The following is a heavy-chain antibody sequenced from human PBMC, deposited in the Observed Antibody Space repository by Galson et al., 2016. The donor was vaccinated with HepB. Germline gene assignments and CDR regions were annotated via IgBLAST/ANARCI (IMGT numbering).Heavy chain of an antibody. Sequence: SLRLSCAASGITFSNYWMSWIRQAPGKGLEWVAKITQDESEKYYVDSVKGRFTMSRDNAKNIVYLQMNSLRAEDTAVYYCEREAWSSSPIWGQGTMVTVSS. D-gene: IGHD1-26*01. J-gene: IGHJ3*02. CDR2: ITQDESEK. CDR1: GITFSNYW. V-gene: IGHV3-7*01. CDR3: EREAWSSSPI.